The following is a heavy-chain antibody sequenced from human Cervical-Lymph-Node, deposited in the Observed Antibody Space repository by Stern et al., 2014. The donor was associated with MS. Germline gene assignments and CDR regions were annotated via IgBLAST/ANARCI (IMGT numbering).Heavy chain of an antibody. V-gene: IGHV3-33*01. CDR3: ARGDNVFYENLGSNLDY. J-gene: IGHJ4*02. D-gene: IGHD3-16*01. CDR2: LWYDGNNK. CDR1: GFTFSSYD. Sequence: VQLVESGGGVVQPGRSLRLSCTASGFTFSSYDMHWVRQGPGTGLERVAVLWYDGNNKYYADSVKGRFSFSRANSKNTLYLQMNSLRAEDTAVYYCARGDNVFYENLGSNLDYWGPGTLVTVSS.